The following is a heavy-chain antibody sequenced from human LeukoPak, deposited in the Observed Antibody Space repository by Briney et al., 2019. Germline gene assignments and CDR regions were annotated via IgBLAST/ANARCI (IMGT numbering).Heavy chain of an antibody. V-gene: IGHV3-23*01. CDR2: ISRGGGRT. J-gene: IGHJ4*02. CDR1: GFTFSSYA. D-gene: IGHD3-3*01. Sequence: GGSLRLSCAASGFTFSSYAMSWVRQAPGQGLEWVSAISRGGGRTYYSDSVKGRFTISRDNSKNTLYLQMNSLRADDTAVYYCAKDMGVTIFGVVIIRYYFDYWGQGTLVTVSS. CDR3: AKDMGVTIFGVVIIRYYFDY.